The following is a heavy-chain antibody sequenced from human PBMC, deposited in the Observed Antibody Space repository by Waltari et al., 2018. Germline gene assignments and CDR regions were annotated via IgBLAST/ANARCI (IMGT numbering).Heavy chain of an antibody. CDR3: ARDLGREWEPRRVGWFDP. J-gene: IGHJ5*02. CDR1: GYTFTSYG. CDR2: ISAYNGNT. V-gene: IGHV1-18*01. Sequence: QVQLVQSGAEVKKPGASVKVSCKASGYTFTSYGISWVRQAPGQGLEWMGWISAYNGNTNYAQKLQGRVTVTTDTATSTAYMELRSLRSDDTAVYYCARDLGREWEPRRVGWFDPWGQGTLVTISS. D-gene: IGHD1-26*01.